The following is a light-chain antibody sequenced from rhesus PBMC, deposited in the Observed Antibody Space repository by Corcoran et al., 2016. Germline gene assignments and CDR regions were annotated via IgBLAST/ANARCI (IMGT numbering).Light chain of an antibody. CDR3: MQGKQLPYS. Sequence: EIVMTQTPLSLPVTPGEPASISCRSSQSLLHSDGYTYLDWYLQKPGQSPHLFFYLGSKRASGVPVRCSGSLSGTDFTLKISRVEAEDVGIYYCMQGKQLPYSFGQGTKVEIK. CDR2: LGS. CDR1: QSLLHSDGYTY. V-gene: IGKV2-78*01. J-gene: IGKJ2*01.